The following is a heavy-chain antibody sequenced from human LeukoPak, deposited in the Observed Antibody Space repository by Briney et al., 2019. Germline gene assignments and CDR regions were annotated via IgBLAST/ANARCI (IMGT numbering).Heavy chain of an antibody. J-gene: IGHJ4*02. CDR2: MYTSGST. Sequence: PSETLSLTCTVSGVSISSGSYYWSWIRQPAGKGLEWIGRMYTSGSTNYNPSLKSRVTISLDTSKNQFSLKLSSVTAADTAVYYCAREGSGGLWGQGTLVTVSS. D-gene: IGHD3-10*01. CDR1: GVSISSGSYY. CDR3: AREGSGGL. V-gene: IGHV4-61*02.